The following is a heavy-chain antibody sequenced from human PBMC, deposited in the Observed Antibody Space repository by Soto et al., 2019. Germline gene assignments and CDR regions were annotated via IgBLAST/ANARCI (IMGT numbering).Heavy chain of an antibody. CDR3: ARDFPVAGYYYYGMDV. CDR1: GFTFSSYA. V-gene: IGHV3-30-3*01. Sequence: SLSLSCAASGFTFSSYAMLWVRQAPGKGLEWVAVISYDGSNKYYADSVKGRFTISRDNSKNTLYLQMNSLRAEDTAVYYCARDFPVAGYYYYGMDVWGQGTTVTVSS. D-gene: IGHD6-19*01. CDR2: ISYDGSNK. J-gene: IGHJ6*02.